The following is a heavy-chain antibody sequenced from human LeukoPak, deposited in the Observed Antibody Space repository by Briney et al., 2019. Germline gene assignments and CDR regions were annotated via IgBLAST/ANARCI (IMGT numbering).Heavy chain of an antibody. D-gene: IGHD1-26*01. J-gene: IGHJ4*02. CDR2: IVVGSGNT. CDR3: AADVIVGATKDFDY. Sequence: TSVKVSCKASGFTFTSSAMQWVRQARGQRLEWIGWIVVGSGNTNYAQKFQERVTITRDMSTSTAYMELSSLRSEDTAVYYCAADVIVGATKDFDYRGQGTLVTVSS. V-gene: IGHV1-58*02. CDR1: GFTFTSSA.